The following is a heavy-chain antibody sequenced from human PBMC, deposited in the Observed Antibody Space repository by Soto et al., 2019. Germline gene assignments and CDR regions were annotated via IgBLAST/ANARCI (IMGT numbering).Heavy chain of an antibody. V-gene: IGHV3-23*01. CDR2: IGGSGRTT. Sequence: GGSLRLSCAASGFTFDDYAMHWVRQAPGKGLEWVSGIGGSGRTTYYADSVKGRFTISRDNSNNTLFLQMNSLRAEDTAVYYCAKSRYSDSSGDFYDYWGQGTLVTVSS. CDR3: AKSRYSDSSGDFYDY. D-gene: IGHD3-22*01. J-gene: IGHJ4*02. CDR1: GFTFDDYA.